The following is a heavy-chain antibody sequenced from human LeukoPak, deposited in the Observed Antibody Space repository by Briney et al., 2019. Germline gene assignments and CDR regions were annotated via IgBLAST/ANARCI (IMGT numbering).Heavy chain of an antibody. CDR1: GLTFNNAW. D-gene: IGHD2-21*02. J-gene: IGHJ4*02. CDR2: INSKTDGGTT. V-gene: IGHV3-15*01. Sequence: PGGTLRLSCAASGLTFNNAWMSWVPQAPGKGLEWGVRINSKTDGGTTDYAAPVKGRFTISRDDSKNTLYLQMNSLKTEDTAVYYCTTAVVVTSRSGGFFDYCGQGTLVTVSS. CDR3: TTAVVVTSRSGGFFDY.